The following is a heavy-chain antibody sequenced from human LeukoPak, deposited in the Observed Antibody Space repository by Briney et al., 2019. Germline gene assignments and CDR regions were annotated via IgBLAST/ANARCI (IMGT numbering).Heavy chain of an antibody. CDR3: ARDTGSGYDYFSYYFDY. Sequence: PGGSLRLSCAASGFTFSSYGLSWVRQAPGKGLEWVSGISGSAFSTYSADSVKGRFTISRDNSKNTLYLQMDSLRVEDTAIYYCARDTGSGYDYFSYYFDYWGQGTLVTVSS. CDR1: GFTFSSYG. CDR2: ISGSAFST. V-gene: IGHV3-23*01. D-gene: IGHD5-12*01. J-gene: IGHJ4*02.